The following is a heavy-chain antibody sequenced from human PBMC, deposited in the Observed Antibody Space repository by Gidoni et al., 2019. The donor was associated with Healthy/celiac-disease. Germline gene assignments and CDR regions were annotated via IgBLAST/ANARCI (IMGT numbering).Heavy chain of an antibody. J-gene: IGHJ4*02. Sequence: QVQLQESGPGLVQPSQTLSLTCPVSGGSISSGDYYWSWIRQPPGKGLVWIGYIDYSGSTYYNPSLKSRVTISVDTSKNQFSLKLSSVTAADTAVYYCARTLSGYDPPFDYWGQGTLVTVSS. D-gene: IGHD5-12*01. CDR3: ARTLSGYDPPFDY. V-gene: IGHV4-30-4*01. CDR2: IDYSGST. CDR1: GGSISSGDYY.